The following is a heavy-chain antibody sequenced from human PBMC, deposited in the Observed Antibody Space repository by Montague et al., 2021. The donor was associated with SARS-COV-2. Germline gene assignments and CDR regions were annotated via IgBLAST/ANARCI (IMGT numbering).Heavy chain of an antibody. V-gene: IGHV4-34*01. D-gene: IGHD3-22*01. CDR2: INHRGST. CDR3: ARAREHINMVVVVVTGGEYYFDF. Sequence: SETLSLTCAVYDGSFSDYPWTWIRQPPGKGLERNWEINHRGSTNYNPSLKSRVTILVDTSKNQFSLKLTSVTAEDTAVYYCARAREHINMVVVVVTGGEYYFDFWGQGTLVAVSS. CDR1: DGSFSDYP. J-gene: IGHJ4*02.